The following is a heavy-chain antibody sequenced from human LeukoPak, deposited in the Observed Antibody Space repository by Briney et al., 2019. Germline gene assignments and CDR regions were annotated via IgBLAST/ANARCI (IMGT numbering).Heavy chain of an antibody. V-gene: IGHV1-46*01. CDR3: ARDLSDAFDI. CDR1: GGTFSSYA. Sequence: ASVKVSCKASGGTFSSYAISWVRQAPGQGLEWMGIINPSGGSTSYAQKFQGRVTMTRDTSTSTVYMELSSLRSEDTAVYYCARDLSDAFDIWGQGTMVTVSS. J-gene: IGHJ3*02. CDR2: INPSGGST.